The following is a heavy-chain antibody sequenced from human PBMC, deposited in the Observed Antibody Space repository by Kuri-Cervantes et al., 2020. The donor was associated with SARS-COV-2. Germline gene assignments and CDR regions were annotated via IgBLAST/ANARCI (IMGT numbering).Heavy chain of an antibody. CDR2: ISSSSSYT. CDR1: GLTFSDYY. J-gene: IGHJ3*02. D-gene: IGHD6-19*01. CDR3: ARAPQWVAGDDAFDI. Sequence: GGSLRLSCAASGLTFSDYYMSWIRQAPGKGLEWVSYISSSSSYTNYADSVKGRFTISKDNAKNSLYLQMNSLRAEDTAVYYCARAPQWVAGDDAFDIWGQGTMVTVSS. V-gene: IGHV3-11*05.